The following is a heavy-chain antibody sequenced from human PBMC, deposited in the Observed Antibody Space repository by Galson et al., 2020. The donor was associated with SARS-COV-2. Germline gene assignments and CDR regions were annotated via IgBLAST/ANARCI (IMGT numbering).Heavy chain of an antibody. CDR3: ARLGAAIGVEGDFYFYYGMDC. Sequence: SQTLSLTCPVSGDSINSGSYYWNWIRQPAGEGLEWVGHVYTSGTTQYNPSLKSRATISRDTSNNQFSLKLNSVTAADTAVYYCARLGAAIGVEGDFYFYYGMDCWGQGTTVTVS. V-gene: IGHV4-61*09. CDR2: VYTSGTT. D-gene: IGHD2-8*01. J-gene: IGHJ6*02. CDR1: GDSINSGSYY.